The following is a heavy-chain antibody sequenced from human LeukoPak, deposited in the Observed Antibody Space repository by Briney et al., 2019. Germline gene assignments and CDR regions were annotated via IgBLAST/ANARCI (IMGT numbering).Heavy chain of an antibody. CDR1: GLTFSSYG. V-gene: IGHV3-30*03. J-gene: IGHJ4*02. Sequence: GGSLRLSCAASGLTFSSYGMDWVRQAPGKGLEWVAFISYDGSNNIYADSVKGRFTISRDNSKNALYLQINSLRPEDTAAYYCARELGSCSGGNCYFDYWGQGTLVIVSS. CDR3: ARELGSCSGGNCYFDY. CDR2: ISYDGSNN. D-gene: IGHD2-15*01.